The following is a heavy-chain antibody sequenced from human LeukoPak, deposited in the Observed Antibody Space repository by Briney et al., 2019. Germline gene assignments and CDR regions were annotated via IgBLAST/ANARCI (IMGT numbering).Heavy chain of an antibody. CDR1: GFTLSSYG. CDR3: AKDLGSSWPYYFDY. J-gene: IGHJ4*02. CDR2: IRYDGSNK. V-gene: IGHV3-30*02. Sequence: GGSLRLSCAASGFTLSSYGMHWVRQAPGKGLEWVAFIRYDGSNKYYADSVKGRFTISRDNSKNTLYLQMNSLRAEDTAVYYCAKDLGSSWPYYFDYWGQGTLVTVSS. D-gene: IGHD6-13*01.